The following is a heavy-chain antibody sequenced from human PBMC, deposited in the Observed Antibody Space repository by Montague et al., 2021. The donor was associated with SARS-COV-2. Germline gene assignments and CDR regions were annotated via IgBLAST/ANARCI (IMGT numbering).Heavy chain of an antibody. CDR3: ARAASAGFWSGYYY. J-gene: IGHJ4*02. CDR1: GFTFDDYG. D-gene: IGHD3-3*01. CDR2: TNWNGGST. V-gene: IGHV3-20*01. Sequence: SLRLSCAASGFTFDDYGMSWVRQAPGKGLEWVSGTNWNGGSTGYADSLKGRFTISRDNAKNSLYLQMNSLRAEDTALYHCARAASAGFWSGYYYWGQGTLVTVSS.